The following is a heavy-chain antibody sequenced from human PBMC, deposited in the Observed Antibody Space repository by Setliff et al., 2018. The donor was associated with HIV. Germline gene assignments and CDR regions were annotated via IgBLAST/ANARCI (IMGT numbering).Heavy chain of an antibody. J-gene: IGHJ5*02. CDR3: ARQTYYYDNSGYNWFDP. CDR1: GGSISSYY. CDR2: INTSGTT. D-gene: IGHD3-22*01. V-gene: IGHV4-4*09. Sequence: PSETLSLTCTVSGGSISSYYWSWIRQPPGKGLEWIGYINTSGTTNYNPSLKSRVTISVDTSKNQFSLKLSSVTAADTAVYFCARQTYYYDNSGYNWFDPWGQGTLVTVSS.